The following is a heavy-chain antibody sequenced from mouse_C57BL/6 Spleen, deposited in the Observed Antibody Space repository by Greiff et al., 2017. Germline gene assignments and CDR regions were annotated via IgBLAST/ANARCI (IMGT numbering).Heavy chain of an antibody. CDR1: GYAFSSSW. J-gene: IGHJ1*03. Sequence: QVQLKQSGPELVKPGASVKISCKASGYAFSSSWMNWVKQRPGKGLEWIGRIYPGDGDTNYNGKFKGKATLTADKSSSTAYMQLSSLTSEDSAVYFCTILRRTRYFDVWGTGTTVTVSS. CDR2: IYPGDGDT. V-gene: IGHV1-82*01. CDR3: TILRRTRYFDV. D-gene: IGHD1-1*01.